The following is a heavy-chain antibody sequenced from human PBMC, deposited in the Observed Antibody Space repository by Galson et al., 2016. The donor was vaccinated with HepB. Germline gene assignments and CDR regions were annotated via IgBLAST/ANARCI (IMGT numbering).Heavy chain of an antibody. D-gene: IGHD2-21*01. J-gene: IGHJ4*02. CDR2: ISYDGTIE. CDR3: ARWWGSYYLDS. V-gene: IGHV3-30-3*01. CDR1: GFAFSRSA. Sequence: SLRLSCAASGFAFSRSAMHWVRQAPGKGLEWVAVISYDGTIEYYADFAKGRFTISRDNAKNSLYLQMNSLRDEDTAVYYCARWWGSYYLDSWGQGTLVTVSS.